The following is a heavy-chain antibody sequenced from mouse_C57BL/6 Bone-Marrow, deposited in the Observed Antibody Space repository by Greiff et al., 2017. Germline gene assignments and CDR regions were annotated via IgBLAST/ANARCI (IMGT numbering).Heavy chain of an antibody. D-gene: IGHD1-1*01. CDR1: GYTFTDYY. V-gene: IGHV1-76*01. CDR2: IYPGSGNT. CDR3: AREGNYYGSSYGVDD. J-gene: IGHJ4*01. Sequence: QVQLQQSGAELVRPGASVKLSCKASGYTFTDYYINWVKQRPGQGLEWIARIYPGSGNTYYNEKFKGKATLTAEKSSSTAYMQLSSLTSEDSAVYFCAREGNYYGSSYGVDDWGQGTSVTVSS.